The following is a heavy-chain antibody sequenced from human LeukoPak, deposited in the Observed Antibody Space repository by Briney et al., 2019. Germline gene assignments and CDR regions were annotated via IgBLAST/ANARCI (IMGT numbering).Heavy chain of an antibody. J-gene: IGHJ4*02. V-gene: IGHV4-39*07. CDR1: GGSISSSSYY. CDR3: ARDSYYYGSGSSSWY. D-gene: IGHD3-10*01. CDR2: IYYSGST. Sequence: SETLSLTCTVSGGSISSSSYYWGWIRQPPGKGLEWIGSIYYSGSTYYNPSLKSRVTISVDTSKNQFSLKLSSVTAADTAVYYCARDSYYYGSGSSSWYWGQGTLATVSS.